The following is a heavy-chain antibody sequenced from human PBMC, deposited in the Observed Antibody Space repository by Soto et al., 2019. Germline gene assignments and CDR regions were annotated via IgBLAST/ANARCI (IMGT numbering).Heavy chain of an antibody. CDR2: IYYSGST. CDR1: GGSISSSNW. V-gene: IGHV4-4*02. J-gene: IGHJ4*02. Sequence: SETLSLTCAVSGGSISSSNWWSWVRQPPGKGLEWIGYIYYSGSTYYNPSLKSRVTISVDTSKNQFSLKLASLTAADTAVYYCSRVQPTGYYDSSGYFDYWGQGTLVTVSS. D-gene: IGHD3-22*01. CDR3: SRVQPTGYYDSSGYFDY.